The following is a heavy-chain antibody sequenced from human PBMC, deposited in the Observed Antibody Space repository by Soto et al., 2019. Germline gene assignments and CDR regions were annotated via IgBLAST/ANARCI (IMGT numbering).Heavy chain of an antibody. CDR1: GFTFTSYA. J-gene: IGHJ4*02. V-gene: IGHV3-30*18. CDR2: ISYDGSNE. CDR3: AKEGAVSGDFDH. Sequence: QVQLVESGGGVVQPGRSLRLSCAASGFTFTSYAMHWVRQPPGKGLEWVAIISYDGSNEYYADSVKGRFTISRDNSKNTLYLQMNSLRAEDTAKYYCAKEGAVSGDFDHWGQGTLVTVSS. D-gene: IGHD6-19*01.